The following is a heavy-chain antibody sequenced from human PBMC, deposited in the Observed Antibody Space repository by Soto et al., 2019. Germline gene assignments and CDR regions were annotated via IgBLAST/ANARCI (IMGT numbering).Heavy chain of an antibody. V-gene: IGHV1-18*01. CDR2: ISAYNGNT. CDR1: GYTFTSYG. D-gene: IGHD4-17*01. Sequence: ASVKVSCKASGYTFTSYGISWVRQAPGQGLEWMGWISAYNGNTNYAQKLQGRVTMTTDTSTSTAYMELRSLRSDDTAVYYCARDQTTVVTPEGDKDFDYWGQGTLVTVSS. J-gene: IGHJ4*02. CDR3: ARDQTTVVTPEGDKDFDY.